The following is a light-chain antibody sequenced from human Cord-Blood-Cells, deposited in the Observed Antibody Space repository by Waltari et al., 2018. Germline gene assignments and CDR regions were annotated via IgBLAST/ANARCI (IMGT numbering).Light chain of an antibody. CDR2: EVS. J-gene: IGLJ1*01. Sequence: QSALTQPPSASGSPGQSVTISCTGTSSDVGGYNYVSWYQQHPGKAPKLMIYEVSKRPSGGPDRFSGSKSGNTASLPVSGLQAEDEADYYCSSYAGSNNFVFGTGTKVTVL. V-gene: IGLV2-8*01. CDR3: SSYAGSNNFV. CDR1: SSDVGGYNY.